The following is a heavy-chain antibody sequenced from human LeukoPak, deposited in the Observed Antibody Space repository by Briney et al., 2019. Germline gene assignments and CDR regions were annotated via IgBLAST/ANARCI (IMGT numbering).Heavy chain of an antibody. V-gene: IGHV3-23*01. CDR1: GLTFSSNA. D-gene: IGHD3-10*02. CDR2: ISGSGGST. J-gene: IGHJ4*02. Sequence: GGSLRLSCAASGLTFSSNAMTWVRQAPGKGLEWVSTISGSGGSTYYADSVKGRFTISRDNSKNTLYLQMNSLRAEDTAVYYCAKDVRGYNRPFDYWGQGTLVTVSS. CDR3: AKDVRGYNRPFDY.